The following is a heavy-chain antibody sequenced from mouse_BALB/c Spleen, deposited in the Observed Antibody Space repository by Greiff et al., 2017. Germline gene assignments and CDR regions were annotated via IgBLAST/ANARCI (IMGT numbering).Heavy chain of an antibody. J-gene: IGHJ4*01. D-gene: IGHD1-1*01. CDR3: AYYYGSSYRWVDY. CDR2: IDPANGNT. V-gene: IGHV14-3*02. CDR1: GFNIKDTY. Sequence: VQLQQSGAELVKPGASVKLSCTASGFNIKDTYMHWVKQRPEQGLEWIGRIDPANGNTKYDPKFQGKATITADTSSNTAYLQFSSLTSEDTAVYYCAYYYGSSYRWVDYWGQGTSVTVSS.